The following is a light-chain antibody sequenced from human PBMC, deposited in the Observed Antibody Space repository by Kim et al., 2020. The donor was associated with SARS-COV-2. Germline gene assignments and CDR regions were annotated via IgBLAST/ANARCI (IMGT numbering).Light chain of an antibody. J-gene: IGKJ2*01. V-gene: IGKV3-15*01. Sequence: VSPGESATLSCRASQSIRSNLAWYQQTPGQAPRLLIYGASTRATGIPARFSGSGSGTEFTLTISSLQPEDFAVYYCQQYNNWPPFTFGQGTKLEI. CDR1: QSIRSN. CDR2: GAS. CDR3: QQYNNWPPFT.